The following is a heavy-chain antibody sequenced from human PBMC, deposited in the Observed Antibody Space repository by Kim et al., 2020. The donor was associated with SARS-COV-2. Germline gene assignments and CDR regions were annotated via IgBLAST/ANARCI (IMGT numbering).Heavy chain of an antibody. Sequence: ASVKVSCKASGYTFTSYDINWVRQATGQGLEWMGWMNPNSGNTGYAQKFQGRVTMTRNTSISTAYMELSSLRSEDTAVYYCARMGSGWSKIYYYYYMDVWGKGTTVTVSS. D-gene: IGHD6-19*01. CDR3: ARMGSGWSKIYYYYYMDV. CDR2: MNPNSGNT. CDR1: GYTFTSYD. J-gene: IGHJ6*03. V-gene: IGHV1-8*01.